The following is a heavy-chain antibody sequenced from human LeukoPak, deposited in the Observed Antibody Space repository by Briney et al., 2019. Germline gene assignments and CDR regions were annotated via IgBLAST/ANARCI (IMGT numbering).Heavy chain of an antibody. CDR3: ARGRRRFDP. V-gene: IGHV4-59*12. CDR1: GGSINSYY. J-gene: IGHJ5*02. Sequence: SETLSLTCTVSGGSINSYYWSWIQQPPGKGLEWIGYNFHSVTTNYNPSLKSRVTISVDTSKNQFSLKLSSVTAADTAVYYCARGRRRFDPWGQGTLVTVSS. CDR2: NFHSVTT.